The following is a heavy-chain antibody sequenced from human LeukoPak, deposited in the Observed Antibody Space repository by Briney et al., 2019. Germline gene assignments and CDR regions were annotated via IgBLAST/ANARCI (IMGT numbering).Heavy chain of an antibody. CDR3: ATNGGTKGIDY. J-gene: IGHJ4*02. D-gene: IGHD1-1*01. CDR1: GYTFTSYA. Sequence: ASENVSCKASGYTFTSYAMHWARQAPGQGLETMGWISAYNGNTNYAQKLQGRLTMTTDTSTSTAYMELRSLRSGDTAVYYGATNGGTKGIDYWGQGTLVTVSS. V-gene: IGHV1-18*01. CDR2: ISAYNGNT.